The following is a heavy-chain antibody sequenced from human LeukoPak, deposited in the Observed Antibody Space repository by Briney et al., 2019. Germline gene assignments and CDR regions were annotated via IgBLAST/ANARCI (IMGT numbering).Heavy chain of an antibody. CDR1: GFTFSDYY. Sequence: GGSLRLSCAASGFTFSDYYMSWIRQAPGKGLEWVSYISSSSSYTNYADSVKGRFTISRDNAKNSLYLQMNSLRDEDTAVYYCARDGDGGLGSDYWGQGTLVTV. CDR3: ARDGDGGLGSDY. D-gene: IGHD4-23*01. CDR2: ISSSSSYT. J-gene: IGHJ4*02. V-gene: IGHV3-11*06.